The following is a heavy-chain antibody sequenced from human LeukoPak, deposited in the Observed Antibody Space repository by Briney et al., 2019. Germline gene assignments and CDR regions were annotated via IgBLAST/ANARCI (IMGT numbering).Heavy chain of an antibody. Sequence: SETLSLTCAVYGGSFSGYYWSWIRQPPGKGLEWIGEINHSGGTNYDPSLKSRVTISVDTSKNQFSLKLSSVTAADTAVYYCARGRDYDSGFNWFDPWGQGTLVTVSS. J-gene: IGHJ5*02. D-gene: IGHD3-22*01. CDR1: GGSFSGYY. V-gene: IGHV4-34*01. CDR3: ARGRDYDSGFNWFDP. CDR2: INHSGGT.